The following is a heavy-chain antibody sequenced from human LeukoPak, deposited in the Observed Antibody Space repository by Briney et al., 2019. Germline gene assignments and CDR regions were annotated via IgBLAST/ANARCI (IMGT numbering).Heavy chain of an antibody. V-gene: IGHV3-21*01. Sequence: GGSLRLSCAASGFTFSSYSMNWVRQAPGKGLEWVSSISSSNSYIYYADSVKGRFTISRDNAKNSLYLQMNSLRAEDTAVYCCARGIAVHGYYYYMDVWGKGTTVTVSS. D-gene: IGHD6-19*01. CDR1: GFTFSSYS. CDR3: ARGIAVHGYYYYMDV. J-gene: IGHJ6*03. CDR2: ISSSNSYI.